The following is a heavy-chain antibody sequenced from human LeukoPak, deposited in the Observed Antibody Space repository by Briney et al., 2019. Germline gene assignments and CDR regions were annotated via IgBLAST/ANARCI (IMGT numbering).Heavy chain of an antibody. V-gene: IGHV4-59*01. Sequence: SETLSLTCTVFGGSISSYYWSWIRQPPGKGLEWIGYIYYSGTTKYNPSLKSRVTISVDTSKNQFSLKLSSVTAADTAAYYCARESVGYCSGGRCLNWFDPWGQGTLVTVSS. D-gene: IGHD2-15*01. CDR2: IYYSGTT. J-gene: IGHJ5*02. CDR3: ARESVGYCSGGRCLNWFDP. CDR1: GGSISSYY.